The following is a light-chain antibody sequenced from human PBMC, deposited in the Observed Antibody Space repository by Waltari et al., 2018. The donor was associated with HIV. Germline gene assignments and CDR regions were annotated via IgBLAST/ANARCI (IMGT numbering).Light chain of an antibody. Sequence: SYVLPQPPSVSVAPGQTARIPCGGNGTGSNSVHWYQQKPGQAPVMVVYDDFDRPSGIPERFSGSNSGNTATLTISRVEAGDEADYFCQVWDSSSEYVFGSGTKVTVL. V-gene: IGLV3-21*02. CDR2: DDF. CDR1: GTGSNS. CDR3: QVWDSSSEYV. J-gene: IGLJ1*01.